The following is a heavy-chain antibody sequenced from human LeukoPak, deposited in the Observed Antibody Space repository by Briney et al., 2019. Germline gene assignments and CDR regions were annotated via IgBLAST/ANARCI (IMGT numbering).Heavy chain of an antibody. CDR2: ISWNSGSI. J-gene: IGHJ4*02. CDR3: AKAPAIYSLEYYFDY. CDR1: GFTFDDYA. Sequence: GGSLRLSCAASGFTFDDYAMHWVRQAPGKGLEWVSGISWNSGSIGYAGSVKGRFTISRDNAKNSLYLQMNSLRAEDTALYYCAKAPAIYSLEYYFDYWGQGTLVTVSS. D-gene: IGHD6-13*01. V-gene: IGHV3-9*01.